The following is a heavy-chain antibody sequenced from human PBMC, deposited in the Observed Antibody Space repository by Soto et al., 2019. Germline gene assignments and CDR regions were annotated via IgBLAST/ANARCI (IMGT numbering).Heavy chain of an antibody. V-gene: IGHV4-31*03. Sequence: SETLSLTCTVSGGSISSGVYYWSWIRQHPGKGLEWIGYIYYSGSTYYNPSLKSRVTISVDTSKNQFSLKLSSVTAADTAVYYCARSFLVVPAAINGVGAFDIWGQGTMVTVSS. D-gene: IGHD2-2*02. CDR3: ARSFLVVPAAINGVGAFDI. CDR1: GGSISSGVYY. CDR2: IYYSGST. J-gene: IGHJ3*02.